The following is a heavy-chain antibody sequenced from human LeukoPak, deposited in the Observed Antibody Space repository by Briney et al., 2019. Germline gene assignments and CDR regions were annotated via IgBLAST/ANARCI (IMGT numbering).Heavy chain of an antibody. J-gene: IGHJ4*02. D-gene: IGHD3-9*01. CDR1: GFTFSDYY. CDR2: ISSSGSTI. CDR3: ARDRVQYYDILTGYSY. V-gene: IGHV3-11*01. Sequence: GGSLRLSCAASGFTFSDYYMSWIRQAPGKGLEWVSYISSSGSTIYYADSVKGRFTISRDNAKNSLYLQMNSLRAEDTAVYYCARDRVQYYDILTGYSYWGQGTLVTVSS.